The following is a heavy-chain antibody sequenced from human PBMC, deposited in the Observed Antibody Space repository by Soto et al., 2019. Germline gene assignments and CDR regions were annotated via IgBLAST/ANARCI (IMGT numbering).Heavy chain of an antibody. J-gene: IGHJ4*02. D-gene: IGHD3-16*01. V-gene: IGHV1-69*01. CDR2: IIPLLGTP. Sequence: QVQLVQSGAEMLKSGSSVKVSCKVSGGSFNTYGIGWGRQAPGQGLEWMGEIIPLLGTPNYAQRFQGRVTIFAGESKATAYMELESLRSEDFAVIYFSPLPGPNTDGGGVFDSWGQGTLVTVSS. CDR1: GGSFNTYG. CDR3: SPLPGPNTDGGGVFDS.